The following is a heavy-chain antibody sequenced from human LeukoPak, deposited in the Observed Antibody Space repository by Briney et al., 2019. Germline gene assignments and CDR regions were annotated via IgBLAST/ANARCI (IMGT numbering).Heavy chain of an antibody. CDR1: GFTFSGYD. V-gene: IGHV3-30*14. CDR2: ISYDGSNK. CDR3: ASTFYGDSPPY. D-gene: IGHD4-17*01. J-gene: IGHJ4*02. Sequence: GGSLRLSCAASGFTFSGYDMNWVRQAPGKGLEWVAVISYDGSNKYYADSVKGRFTISRDNSKNTLYLQMNSLRAEDTAVYYCASTFYGDSPPYWGQGTLVTVSS.